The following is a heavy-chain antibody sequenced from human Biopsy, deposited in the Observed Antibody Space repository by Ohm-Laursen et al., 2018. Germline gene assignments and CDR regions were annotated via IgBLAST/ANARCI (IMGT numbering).Heavy chain of an antibody. D-gene: IGHD1-1*01. V-gene: IGHV1-24*01. Sequence: ASSVKVSCKVSGYSLTELSMHRVRQAPGQGLEWMGGFAPENGRIVYSQKFQGRVTMTEDTSTSTAYMEVWRLRSDDTAVYYCAADINVWNVNYWGQGTQVTVSS. CDR1: GYSLTELS. CDR3: AADINVWNVNY. CDR2: FAPENGRI. J-gene: IGHJ4*02.